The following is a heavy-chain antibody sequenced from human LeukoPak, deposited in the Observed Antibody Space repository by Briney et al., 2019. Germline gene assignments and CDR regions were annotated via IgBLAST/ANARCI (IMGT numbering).Heavy chain of an antibody. CDR2: INHSGST. D-gene: IGHD3-9*01. CDR1: GGSFNGYY. Sequence: SETLSRTCAVYGGSFNGYYWTWIRQPPGKGLEWIGEINHSGSTNYNPSLESRVTMSVDTSKNQFSLKVTSVTAADTAVYYCARREDILTGHYSPHFDHWGQGTLVTVSS. CDR3: ARREDILTGHYSPHFDH. J-gene: IGHJ4*02. V-gene: IGHV4-34*01.